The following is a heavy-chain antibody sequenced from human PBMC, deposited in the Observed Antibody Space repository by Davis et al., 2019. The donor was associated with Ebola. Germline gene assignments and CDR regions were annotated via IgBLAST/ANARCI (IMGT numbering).Heavy chain of an antibody. CDR2: VKSNSDT. D-gene: IGHD6-13*01. CDR3: AKARSSWTPFDY. Sequence: GESLKISCATSGFTFNNYAMTWVRQAPGKGLEWVSVVKSNSDTYYADSVKGRFTISRDNSKNTLYLQMNSLRVDDTAVYYCAKARSSWTPFDYWGQGTLVTVSS. J-gene: IGHJ4*02. V-gene: IGHV3-23*01. CDR1: GFTFNNYA.